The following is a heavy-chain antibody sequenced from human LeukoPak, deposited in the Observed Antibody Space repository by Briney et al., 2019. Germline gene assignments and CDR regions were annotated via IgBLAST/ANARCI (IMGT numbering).Heavy chain of an antibody. Sequence: KPSETLSLXCAVYGGSFSGYYWSWIRQPPGKGLEWIGEINHSGSTNYNPSLKSRVTISVDTSKNQFSLKLSSVTAADTAVYYCARGIYYDSSGPDYWGQGTLVTVSS. V-gene: IGHV4-34*01. CDR3: ARGIYYDSSGPDY. CDR1: GGSFSGYY. D-gene: IGHD3-22*01. J-gene: IGHJ4*02. CDR2: INHSGST.